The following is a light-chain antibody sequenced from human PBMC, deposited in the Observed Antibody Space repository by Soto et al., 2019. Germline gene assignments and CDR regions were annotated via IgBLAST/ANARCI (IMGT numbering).Light chain of an antibody. J-gene: IGKJ4*01. CDR2: DAS. CDR1: QSVSSY. V-gene: IGKV3-11*01. Sequence: EIVLTQSPATLSLSPGERATLSCRASQSVSSYLAWYQQKPGQAPRLLIYDASNRATGIPARFSGSGSGIDFTLTISILEPEDVAVYYCQQRSNRLTFGGGTKVEIK. CDR3: QQRSNRLT.